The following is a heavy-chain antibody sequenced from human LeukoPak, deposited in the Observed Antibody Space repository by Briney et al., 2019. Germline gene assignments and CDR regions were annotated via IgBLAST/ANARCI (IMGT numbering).Heavy chain of an antibody. Sequence: SQTLSLTCTVSGGSISSGGYYWSWIRQHPGKGLEWIGYIYYSGSTNYNPSLKSRVTISVDTSKNQFSLKLSSVTAADTAVYYCARESGADYYDSSGYQVDIWGQGTMVTVSS. CDR3: ARESGADYYDSSGYQVDI. CDR2: IYYSGST. J-gene: IGHJ3*02. V-gene: IGHV4-31*03. CDR1: GGSISSGGYY. D-gene: IGHD3-22*01.